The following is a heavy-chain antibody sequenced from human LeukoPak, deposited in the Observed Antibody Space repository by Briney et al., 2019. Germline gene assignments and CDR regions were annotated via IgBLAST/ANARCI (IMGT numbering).Heavy chain of an antibody. D-gene: IGHD1-26*01. CDR2: INSDGSST. CDR3: ARVSSGSYFGYYYYYMDV. Sequence: PGGSLRLSCAASGFTFSNYWMHWVRQAPGKGLVWVSRINSDGSSTSYADSVKGRFTISRDNVKNTLYLQMNSLRAEDTAVYYCARVSSGSYFGYYYYYMDVWGKGTTVTVSS. J-gene: IGHJ6*03. V-gene: IGHV3-74*01. CDR1: GFTFSNYW.